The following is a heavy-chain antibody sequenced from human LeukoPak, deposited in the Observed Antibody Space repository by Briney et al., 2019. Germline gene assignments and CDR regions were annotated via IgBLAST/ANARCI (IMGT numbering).Heavy chain of an antibody. CDR3: ARQREEMMLFSPIDN. J-gene: IGHJ4*03. CDR1: GHSIGRRGYY. Sequence: SETLSLTCELSGHSIGRRGYYWIWIRQPPGKGLEWIGSILYSGSTYYSSSLKSRLPIPLETSKNSFSLKLTSVTAADTSVYYCARQREEMMLFSPIDNWGHGSLVAVSS. V-gene: IGHV4-39*01. CDR2: ILYSGST. D-gene: IGHD3-10*01.